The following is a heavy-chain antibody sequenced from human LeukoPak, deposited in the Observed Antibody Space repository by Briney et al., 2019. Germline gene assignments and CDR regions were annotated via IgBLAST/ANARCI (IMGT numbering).Heavy chain of an antibody. CDR1: GFTFSSYA. D-gene: IGHD5-24*01. CDR3: AGYNNYWGAFDI. J-gene: IGHJ3*02. V-gene: IGHV3-30-3*01. CDR2: ISYDGSNK. Sequence: PGRSLRLSCAASGFTFSSYAMHWVRQAPGKGLEWVAVISYDGSNKYYADSVKGRFTISRDNSKNTLYLQMNSLRAEDTAVYYCAGYNNYWGAFDIWGQGTMVTVSS.